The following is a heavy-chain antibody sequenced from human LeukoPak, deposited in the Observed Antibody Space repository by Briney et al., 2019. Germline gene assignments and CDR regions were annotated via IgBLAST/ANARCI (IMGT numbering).Heavy chain of an antibody. V-gene: IGHV4-34*01. CDR1: GGSFSGYY. J-gene: IGHJ4*02. CDR3: ARAQHDYGDYVDY. Sequence: SETLSLTCAVYGGSFSGYYWSWIRQPPGKGLEWIGEINHSGSTNYNPSPKSRVTISVDTSKNQFSLKLSSVTAADTAVYYCARAQHDYGDYVDYWGQGTLVTVSS. CDR2: INHSGST. D-gene: IGHD4-17*01.